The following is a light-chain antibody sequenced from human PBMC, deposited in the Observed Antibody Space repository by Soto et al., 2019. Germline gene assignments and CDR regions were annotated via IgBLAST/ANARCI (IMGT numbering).Light chain of an antibody. V-gene: IGLV2-14*03. J-gene: IGLJ1*01. CDR2: EVS. Sequence: QSVVTQPSSLFGSPGPSSTISCTVTISDVGGYNFVSWYQQHPGKAPKLMIYEVSNRPSGVSNRFSGSKSGNTASLTISGLQPEDEADYYCSSYTTRRTVVFGTGTKVTGL. CDR1: ISDVGGYNF. CDR3: SSYTTRRTVV.